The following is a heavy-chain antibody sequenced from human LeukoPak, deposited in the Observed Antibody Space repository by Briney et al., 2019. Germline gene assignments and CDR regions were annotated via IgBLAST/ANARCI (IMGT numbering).Heavy chain of an antibody. J-gene: IGHJ4*02. V-gene: IGHV3-33*01. CDR3: ARARRLIAAADY. D-gene: IGHD6-13*01. Sequence: AGGSLRLSCAASGFTFRNHGMHWVRQAPGKGLEWLAVIWYDGSEKYYADSVQGRFTISRDNSKNALYLQMNSLRAEDTAVYYCARARRLIAAADYWGQGTLVTVSS. CDR1: GFTFRNHG. CDR2: IWYDGSEK.